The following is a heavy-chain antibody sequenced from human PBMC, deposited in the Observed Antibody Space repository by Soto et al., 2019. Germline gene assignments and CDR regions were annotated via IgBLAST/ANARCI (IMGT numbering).Heavy chain of an antibody. CDR3: AGAHYYGWGIYYTGFAY. J-gene: IGHJ4*02. Sequence: GASVKVSCKASGYSFTCYTLHWVRQAPGQRLEWMGRINAGNGNTKYSQMFQGRVTISRDTSANTAYMELSSLRSEDTAVYYCAGAHYYGWGIYYTGFAYWSKGTLVTV. V-gene: IGHV1-3*01. D-gene: IGHD3-10*01. CDR2: INAGNGNT. CDR1: GYSFTCYT.